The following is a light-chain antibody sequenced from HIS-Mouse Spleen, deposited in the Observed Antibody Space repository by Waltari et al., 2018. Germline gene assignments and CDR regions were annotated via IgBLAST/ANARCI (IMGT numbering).Light chain of an antibody. V-gene: IGLV3-21*02. Sequence: SYVLTQPPSVSVAPGQTARITCGGNNIGSKSVHWYQQKQGQAPVLVVYDDSDRPPGIPERFSGSNSGNTATLTISRVGAGDEADYYCQVWDSSSDRVFGTGTKVTVL. J-gene: IGLJ1*01. CDR3: QVWDSSSDRV. CDR2: DDS. CDR1: NIGSKS.